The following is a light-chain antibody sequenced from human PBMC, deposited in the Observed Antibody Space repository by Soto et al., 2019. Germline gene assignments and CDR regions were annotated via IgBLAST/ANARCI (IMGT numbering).Light chain of an antibody. V-gene: IGKV3-20*01. CDR3: QKYGTSQWT. CDR2: GAS. Sequence: ELVLTQSPGTLSLSPGESATLSCRASQSVSSSYLAWYQQKRGQAPRLLVYGASSRATGIPDRFSGSGSGTDLNLTISRLEPADSAVYYCQKYGTSQWTCGQGTKVDIK. CDR1: QSVSSSY. J-gene: IGKJ1*01.